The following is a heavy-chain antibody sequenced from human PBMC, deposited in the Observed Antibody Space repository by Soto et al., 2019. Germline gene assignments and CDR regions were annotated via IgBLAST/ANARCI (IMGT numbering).Heavy chain of an antibody. D-gene: IGHD6-19*01. V-gene: IGHV1-3*01. Sequence: QVQLVQSGAEVKKPGASVRVSCKASGYTFTSYAIHWVRQAPGQRLEWMGWTNAGNGNTKYSQKFQGRVTITRDTSASTAYMELSSLRSEDTAVYYCARSSSGWYTFDYWGQGTLVTVSS. CDR1: GYTFTSYA. J-gene: IGHJ4*02. CDR3: ARSSSGWYTFDY. CDR2: TNAGNGNT.